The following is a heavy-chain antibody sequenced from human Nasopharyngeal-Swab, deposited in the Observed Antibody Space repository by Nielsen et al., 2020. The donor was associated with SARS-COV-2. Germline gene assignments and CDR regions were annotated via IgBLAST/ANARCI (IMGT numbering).Heavy chain of an antibody. CDR3: ARVMFDWSVRPFDY. CDR2: INHSGST. D-gene: IGHD3-9*01. CDR1: GGSFSGHY. J-gene: IGHJ4*02. V-gene: IGHV4-34*01. Sequence: SQTLSLTCAVYGGSFSGHYWNCIRQPPGKGLEWIGEINHSGSTNYNPSLKRRLTISVDTSKSPFSLKLGSVTAAGTAVYYCARVMFDWSVRPFDYWGQGTLVTVSS.